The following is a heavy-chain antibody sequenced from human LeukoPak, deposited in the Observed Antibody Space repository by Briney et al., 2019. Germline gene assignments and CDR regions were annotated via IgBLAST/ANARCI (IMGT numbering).Heavy chain of an antibody. CDR3: AKSRSGIAAAGTNY. D-gene: IGHD6-13*01. J-gene: IGHJ4*02. V-gene: IGHV3-23*01. Sequence: GGSLRLSCAASGFTFSSYAMSWVRQAPGKGLEWVSAISGSGGGTYYADSVKGRFTISRDNSKNTLYLKMNSLRAEDTAVYYCAKSRSGIAAAGTNYWGQGTMVTVSS. CDR2: ISGSGGGT. CDR1: GFTFSSYA.